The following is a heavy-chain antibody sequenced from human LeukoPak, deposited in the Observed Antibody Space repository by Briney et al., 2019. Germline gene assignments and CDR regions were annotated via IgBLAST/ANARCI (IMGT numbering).Heavy chain of an antibody. V-gene: IGHV3-30*02. D-gene: IGHD3-9*01. CDR3: ARVFATGPSFDY. Sequence: GGSLRLSCAASGFTFSSYGMHWVRQAPGKGLEWVAFIRYDGSNKYYADSVKGRFTISRDNARNTLFLQMNSLRAEDTAVYYCARVFATGPSFDYWGQGTLVTVSS. CDR1: GFTFSSYG. CDR2: IRYDGSNK. J-gene: IGHJ4*02.